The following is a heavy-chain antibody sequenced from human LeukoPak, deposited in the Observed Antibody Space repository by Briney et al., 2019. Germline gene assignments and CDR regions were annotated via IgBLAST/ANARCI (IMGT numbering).Heavy chain of an antibody. J-gene: IGHJ6*02. CDR3: TRTYGIYGMDV. D-gene: IGHD4-17*01. V-gene: IGHV3-73*01. CDR2: IRSKANSYAT. CDR1: GFTFSGSA. Sequence: PGGSLRLSCAASGFTFSGSAMHWVRQASGKGLEWVGRIRSKANSYATAYAASVKGRFTIPRDDSKNTAYLQMNSLKTEDTAVYYCTRTYGIYGMDVWGQGTTVTVSS.